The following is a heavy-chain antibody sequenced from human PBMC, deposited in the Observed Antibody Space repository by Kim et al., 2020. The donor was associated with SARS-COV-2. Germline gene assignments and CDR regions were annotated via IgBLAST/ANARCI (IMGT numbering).Heavy chain of an antibody. V-gene: IGHV4-34*01. J-gene: IGHJ2*01. CDR1: GGSFSGYY. CDR2: INHSGRI. Sequence: SETLSLTCAVYGGSFSGYYWNWIRQSPGKGLEWIGEINHSGRINYPPSLNSLVTISVDTSKPPLSLKLPSVVAAATSVFYCARVRLAAGLFPHWSFDLWG. CDR3: ARVRLAAGLFPHWSFDL. D-gene: IGHD3-16*01.